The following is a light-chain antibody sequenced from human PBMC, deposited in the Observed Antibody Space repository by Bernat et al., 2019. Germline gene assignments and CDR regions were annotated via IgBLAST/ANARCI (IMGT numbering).Light chain of an antibody. CDR1: QSISSY. Sequence: DIQMTQSPSSLSASVGDRVTITCRASQSISSYLNWYQQKPGKAPKLLIYATSSLQSGVPSRFSGSGSGTDFTLTISSLQPEDFATYYCQQSYTITFGQGTRLEIK. V-gene: IGKV1-39*01. CDR2: ATS. J-gene: IGKJ5*01. CDR3: QQSYTIT.